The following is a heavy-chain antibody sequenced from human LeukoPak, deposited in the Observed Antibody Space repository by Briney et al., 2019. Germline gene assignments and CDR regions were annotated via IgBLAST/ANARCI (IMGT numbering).Heavy chain of an antibody. CDR3: ATTMMDGGWFDP. CDR2: IYYSGST. V-gene: IGHV4-30-4*01. Sequence: SETLSLTCTVSGGSISSGDYYWSWIRQPPGKGLEWIGYIYYSGSTYYNPSLKSRVTISVDTSKNQFSLKLSSVTAADTAVYYCATTMMDGGWFDPWGQGTLVTVSS. D-gene: IGHD3-22*01. CDR1: GGSISSGDYY. J-gene: IGHJ5*02.